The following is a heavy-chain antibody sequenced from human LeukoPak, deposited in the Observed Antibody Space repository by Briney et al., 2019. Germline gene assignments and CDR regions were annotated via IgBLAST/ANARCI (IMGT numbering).Heavy chain of an antibody. J-gene: IGHJ6*02. D-gene: IGHD2-15*01. V-gene: IGHV1-69*13. CDR2: FIPIFGTA. Sequence: SVTVSFKSSGGTFSIYAISWVRQAPGQGLGWMGGFIPIFGTANYAQKFQGRVTITADESTSTAYMELSSLRSEDTAVYYCARDAAKINCSGGSCYLYGMDVWGQGTTVTVSS. CDR1: GGTFSIYA. CDR3: ARDAAKINCSGGSCYLYGMDV.